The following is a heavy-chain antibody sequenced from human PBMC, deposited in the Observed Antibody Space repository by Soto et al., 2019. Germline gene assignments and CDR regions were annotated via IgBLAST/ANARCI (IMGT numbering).Heavy chain of an antibody. J-gene: IGHJ3*02. V-gene: IGHV4-30-4*08. D-gene: IGHD4-17*01. CDR2: IYYSGST. CDR1: GGSISSGGYY. CDR3: ARGGSTTVNAFDI. Sequence: PSETLSLTCTVSGGSISSGGYYWSWIRQHPGKGLEWIGYIYYSGSTYYNPSLKSRVTISVDTSKNQFSLKLSSVTAADTAVYYCARGGSTTVNAFDIWGQGTMVTVSS.